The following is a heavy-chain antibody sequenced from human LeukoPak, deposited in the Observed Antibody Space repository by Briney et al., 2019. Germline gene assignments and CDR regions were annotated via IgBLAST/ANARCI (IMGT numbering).Heavy chain of an antibody. CDR1: GYTFTSYY. D-gene: IGHD3-10*01. J-gene: IGHJ6*03. V-gene: IGHV1-46*01. CDR3: ARETPPSYGSGISHMDV. CDR2: MNPSGGST. Sequence: VASVKVSCKASGYTFTSYYMHWVRQAPGQGLEWMGIMNPSGGSTSYAQKFQGRVTMTRDTSTSTVYMELSSLRSEDTAVYYCARETPPSYGSGISHMDVWGKGTTVTVSS.